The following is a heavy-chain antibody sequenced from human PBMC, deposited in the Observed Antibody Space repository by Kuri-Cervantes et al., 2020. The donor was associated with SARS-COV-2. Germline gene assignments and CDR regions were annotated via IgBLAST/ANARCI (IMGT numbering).Heavy chain of an antibody. V-gene: IGHV5-10-1*01. CDR3: ARRVGYYFGY. Sequence: GGSLRLSCKGSGYSFTSYWISWVRQMPGKGLEWMGRIDPSDSYTNYSPSFQGHVTISADKSISIAYLQWSSLKASDTAMYYCARRVGYYFGYWGQGTLVTVSS. J-gene: IGHJ4*02. CDR2: IDPSDSYT. CDR1: GYSFTSYW. D-gene: IGHD2-15*01.